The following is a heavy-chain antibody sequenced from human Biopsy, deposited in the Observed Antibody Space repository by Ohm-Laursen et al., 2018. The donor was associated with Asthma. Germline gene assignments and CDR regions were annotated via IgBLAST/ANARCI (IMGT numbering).Heavy chain of an antibody. Sequence: GASVKDSCQASGYSLTDLSMHWVRQAPGQGLEWMGGHDHEEGGTVNARRFQGRVTMTEDTSTDTAYMELSSLSSDDTAVYYCASDFPRDYVRYNFQFWGQGTLVTVSS. V-gene: IGHV1-24*01. J-gene: IGHJ4*02. CDR1: GYSLTDLS. CDR3: ASDFPRDYVRYNFQF. D-gene: IGHD4-17*01. CDR2: HDHEEGGT.